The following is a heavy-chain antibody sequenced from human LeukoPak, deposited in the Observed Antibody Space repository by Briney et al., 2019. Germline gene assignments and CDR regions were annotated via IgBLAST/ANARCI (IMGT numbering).Heavy chain of an antibody. CDR2: IWYDGSNK. D-gene: IGHD3-10*01. V-gene: IGHV3-33*01. J-gene: IGHJ6*02. CDR1: GFTFSSYG. CDR3: ARDPTVEIGEIYCYYGMDV. Sequence: SGGSLRLSCAASGFTFSSYGMHWVRQAPGKGLEWVAVIWYDGSNKYYADSVKVRFTISRDNSKNAMYLQLNSMRAADTAVYYCARDPTVEIGEIYCYYGMDVWGQGTTVTVSS.